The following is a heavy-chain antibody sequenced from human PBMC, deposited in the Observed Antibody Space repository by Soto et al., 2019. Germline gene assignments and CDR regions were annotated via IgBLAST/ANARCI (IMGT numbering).Heavy chain of an antibody. D-gene: IGHD1-26*01. J-gene: IGHJ4*02. V-gene: IGHV4-59*01. CDR3: ARDMPYAAGSLAGCDY. CDR1: GDSITGSY. Sequence: SETLSLTCTVSGDSITGSYWSWIRQPPGETLEWIGYIYHSGTTTYNPSLKSRVSISVDTSKNQFSLRLTSVIAADTAVYYCARDMPYAAGSLAGCDYWGQGILVTV. CDR2: IYHSGTT.